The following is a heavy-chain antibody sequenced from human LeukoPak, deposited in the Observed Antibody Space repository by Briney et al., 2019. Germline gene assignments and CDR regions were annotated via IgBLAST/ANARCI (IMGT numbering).Heavy chain of an antibody. CDR2: IYYSGST. CDR3: ATTVGSYFDY. Sequence: SETLSLTCTVSGGSISSSYWSWIRQPPGKGLEWIGYIYYSGSTYYNPSLKSRVTMSVDTSENQFSLKLSSVTAADTAVYYCATTVGSYFDYWSQGTLVTVSS. CDR1: GGSISSSY. D-gene: IGHD4-17*01. J-gene: IGHJ4*02. V-gene: IGHV4-59*06.